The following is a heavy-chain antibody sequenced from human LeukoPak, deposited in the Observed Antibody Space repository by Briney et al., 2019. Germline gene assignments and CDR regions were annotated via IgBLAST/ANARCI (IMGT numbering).Heavy chain of an antibody. V-gene: IGHV3-7*01. J-gene: IGHJ4*02. CDR1: GFTFRSYW. Sequence: SGGSLRLSCVVSGFTFRSYWMTWVRQAPGKGLEWLANIKEDGSIQYYLDSVRGRFTISRDNAKTSVYLQLNSLRADDTAVYYCARDVWTGVAVSDYWGQGTLVTVSS. CDR2: IKEDGSIQ. D-gene: IGHD6-19*01. CDR3: ARDVWTGVAVSDY.